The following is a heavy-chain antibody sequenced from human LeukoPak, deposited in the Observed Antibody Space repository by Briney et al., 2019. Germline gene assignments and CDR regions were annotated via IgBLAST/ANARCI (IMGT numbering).Heavy chain of an antibody. Sequence: GASVKVSCKASGGTFSSYAISWVRQAPGQGLEWMGGINPIFGTANYAQKFQGRVTITTDESTSTAYMELSSLRSEDTAVYYCARDPRGSSFRHGDAFDIWGQGTMVTVSS. J-gene: IGHJ3*02. CDR3: ARDPRGSSFRHGDAFDI. D-gene: IGHD1-26*01. V-gene: IGHV1-69*05. CDR2: INPIFGTA. CDR1: GGTFSSYA.